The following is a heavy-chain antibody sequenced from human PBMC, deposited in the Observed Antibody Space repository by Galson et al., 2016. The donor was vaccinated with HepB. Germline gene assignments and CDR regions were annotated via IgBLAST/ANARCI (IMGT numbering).Heavy chain of an antibody. CDR3: AREGRGYPYRFDY. CDR2: IYFDGSKQ. CDR1: GFTFSDYA. D-gene: IGHD5-18*01. Sequence: SLRLSCAGSGFTFSDYAMHWVRQAPGKGLEWVGLIYFDGSKQFYADSVKGRFTISRDNFKNTLYLQMNSLTTEDTAVYFCAREGRGYPYRFDYWGPGTLLTVSS. V-gene: IGHV3-30-3*01. J-gene: IGHJ4*02.